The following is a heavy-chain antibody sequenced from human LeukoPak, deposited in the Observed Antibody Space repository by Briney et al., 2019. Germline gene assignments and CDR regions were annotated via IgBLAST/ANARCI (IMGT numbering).Heavy chain of an antibody. V-gene: IGHV4-61*02. Sequence: PSQTLSLTCTVSGGSISSGSFYWSWIRQPAGKGLEWIGRIYTSGSTNYNPSLKSRVTISVDTSKNQFSLKLSSVTAADTAVYYCARHNVAATLFDYWGQGTLVTVSS. D-gene: IGHD2-15*01. J-gene: IGHJ4*02. CDR3: ARHNVAATLFDY. CDR2: IYTSGST. CDR1: GGSISSGSFY.